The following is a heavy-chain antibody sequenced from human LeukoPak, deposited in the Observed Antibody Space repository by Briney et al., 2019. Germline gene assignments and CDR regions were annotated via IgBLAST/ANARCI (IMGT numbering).Heavy chain of an antibody. J-gene: IGHJ4*02. V-gene: IGHV4-61*02. D-gene: IGHD4-17*01. Sequence: PSQTLSLTCTVSGGSISSGSYYWSWIRQPAGKGLEWIGRIYTSGSTNYNPSLKSRVTMSVDTSKNQFSLKLSSVTAADTAVYYCATNRYGAGFDYWGQGTLVTVSS. CDR1: GGSISSGSYY. CDR2: IYTSGST. CDR3: ATNRYGAGFDY.